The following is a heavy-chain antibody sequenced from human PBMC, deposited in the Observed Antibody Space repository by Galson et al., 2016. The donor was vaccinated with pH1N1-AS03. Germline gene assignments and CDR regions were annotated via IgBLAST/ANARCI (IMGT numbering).Heavy chain of an antibody. CDR1: GFRLTSIA. J-gene: IGHJ4*02. Sequence: SLRLSCAASGFRLTSIAMTWARQAPGKGLEWVSGVVTSGDTYFSDSVKGRFSIPRDDSKNTIYLQMDSLGVEDTAIYYCAKDRVYDDSQWVFDYWGQGNPVTVSS. D-gene: IGHD5/OR15-5a*01. CDR2: VVTSGDT. V-gene: IGHV3-23*01. CDR3: AKDRVYDDSQWVFDY.